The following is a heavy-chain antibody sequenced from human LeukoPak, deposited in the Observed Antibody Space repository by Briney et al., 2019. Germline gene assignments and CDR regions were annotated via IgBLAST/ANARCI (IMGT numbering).Heavy chain of an antibody. CDR1: GFTFSSYW. V-gene: IGHV3-7*01. J-gene: IGHJ6*03. CDR3: ARRGITMVRGVIITGSYYYYYYMDV. Sequence: GGSLRLSCAASGFTFSSYWMSWVRQAPGKGLEWVANIKQDGSEKYYVDSVKGRFTISRDNAKNSLYLQMNSLRAEDTAVYYCARRGITMVRGVIITGSYYYYYYMDVWGKGTTVTVSS. D-gene: IGHD3-10*01. CDR2: IKQDGSEK.